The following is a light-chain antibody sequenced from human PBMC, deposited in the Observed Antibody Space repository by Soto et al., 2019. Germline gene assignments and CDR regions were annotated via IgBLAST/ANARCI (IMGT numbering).Light chain of an antibody. J-gene: IGLJ3*02. CDR3: SSYAGSYILGV. CDR1: SSDVGGYDF. V-gene: IGLV2-11*01. Sequence: QSVLAQPRSVSGSPGQSVTLSCTGTSSDVGGYDFVSWYQQYPGKAPKLIIFDVTDRTSGVPDRFSGSKSGNSASLTISGLQAEDEADYYCSSYAGSYILGVFGGGTKLTVL. CDR2: DVT.